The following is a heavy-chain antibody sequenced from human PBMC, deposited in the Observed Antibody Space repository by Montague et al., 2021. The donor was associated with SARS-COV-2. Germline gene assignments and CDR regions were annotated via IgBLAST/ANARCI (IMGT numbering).Heavy chain of an antibody. D-gene: IGHD4-17*01. CDR2: ISSSSYI. CDR3: ARDRVPTVTTNWFDP. V-gene: IGHV3-21*01. Sequence: SLRLSCAASGFTFSSYSMNWVRQAPGKGLEWVSSISSSSYIYYADSVKGRFTIPRDNAKNSLYLQMNSLRAEDTAVYYCARDRVPTVTTNWFDPWGQGTLVTVSS. J-gene: IGHJ5*02. CDR1: GFTFSSYS.